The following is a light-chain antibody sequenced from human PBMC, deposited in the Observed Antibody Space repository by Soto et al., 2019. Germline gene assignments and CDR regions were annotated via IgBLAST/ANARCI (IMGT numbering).Light chain of an antibody. Sequence: DIQMPQSPSSVSASVGDRVTITCRASQGINTHLAWYQQKPGKAPNLLISAASNLQSGVPSRFSGSGSGTDFTLTISSLQPEDFTPYYCQQTNTFPHTFGQGTNLEIK. CDR2: AAS. CDR1: QGINTH. CDR3: QQTNTFPHT. J-gene: IGKJ2*01. V-gene: IGKV1-12*01.